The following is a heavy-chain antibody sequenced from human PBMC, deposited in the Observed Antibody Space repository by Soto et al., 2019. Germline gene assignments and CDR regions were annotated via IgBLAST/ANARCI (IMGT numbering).Heavy chain of an antibody. CDR3: AKGPLIVVVPFDY. CDR2: ITSLGST. J-gene: IGHJ4*02. CDR1: GINFSTYA. D-gene: IGHD2-15*01. Sequence: GGSLRLSCAASGINFSTYAMSWVRQAPGKGLEWVSTITSLGSTYYPDSVKGRFTISRDSSKNLLYLQMNSLRDEDTAVYYCAKGPLIVVVPFDYWGQGTLVTVSS. V-gene: IGHV3-23*01.